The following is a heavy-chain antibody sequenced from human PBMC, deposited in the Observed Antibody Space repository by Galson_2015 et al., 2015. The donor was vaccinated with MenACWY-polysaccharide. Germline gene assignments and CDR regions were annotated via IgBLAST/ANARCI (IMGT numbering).Heavy chain of an antibody. CDR1: GFTFKNYW. V-gene: IGHV3-7*02. CDR3: ARGHYGMDV. CDR2: IKEDGSEK. J-gene: IGHJ6*02. Sequence: SLRLSCAVSGFTFKNYWMSWVRQAPGKGLEWVANIKEDGSEKHCVDSVKGRFTISRDNGRSSLYLQMNGLRVEDTAVYYCARGHYGMDVWGQGTTVTVS.